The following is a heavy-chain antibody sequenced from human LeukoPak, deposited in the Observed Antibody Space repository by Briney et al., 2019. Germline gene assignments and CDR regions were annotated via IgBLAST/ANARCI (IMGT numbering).Heavy chain of an antibody. CDR2: TDSSSAYI. Sequence: GGSLRLSCAASGFTFSTYSMKWVRQAPGKGLEWVSSTDSSSAYIYYADSVKGRFTISRDNAKNSLYLQMNSLRAEDTAVYYCVRGSTLTPPDYWGQGTLVTVSS. J-gene: IGHJ4*02. CDR1: GFTFSTYS. V-gene: IGHV3-21*01. D-gene: IGHD4-17*01. CDR3: VRGSTLTPPDY.